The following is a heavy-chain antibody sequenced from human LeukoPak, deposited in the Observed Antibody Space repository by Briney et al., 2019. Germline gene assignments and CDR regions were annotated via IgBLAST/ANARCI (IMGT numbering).Heavy chain of an antibody. D-gene: IGHD3-22*01. V-gene: IGHV3-23*01. J-gene: IGHJ4*02. Sequence: GGSLRLSCAASGFTFSSYAMSWVRQAPGKGLEGVSAISGSGGSTYYADSVKGRFTISRDNSKNTLYLQMNSLRAEDRAVYYCAKDTPQYYYDSSGYYVDYWGQGTLVTVSS. CDR3: AKDTPQYYYDSSGYYVDY. CDR2: ISGSGGST. CDR1: GFTFSSYA.